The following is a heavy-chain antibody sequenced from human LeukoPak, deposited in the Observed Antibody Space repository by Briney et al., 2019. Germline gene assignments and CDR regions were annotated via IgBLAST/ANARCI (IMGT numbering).Heavy chain of an antibody. D-gene: IGHD3-16*02. Sequence: GGSLRLSCAAPGFTFSSYAMSWVRQAPGKGLEWVSAISGSGGSTYYADSVKGRFTICRDNSKNTLYLQMNSLRAEDTAVYYCAREEHDYVWGSYRYWGQGTLVTVSS. CDR2: ISGSGGST. V-gene: IGHV3-23*01. CDR3: AREEHDYVWGSYRY. CDR1: GFTFSSYA. J-gene: IGHJ4*02.